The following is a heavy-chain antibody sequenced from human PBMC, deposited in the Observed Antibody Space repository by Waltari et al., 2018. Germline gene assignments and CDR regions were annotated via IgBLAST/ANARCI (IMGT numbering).Heavy chain of an antibody. D-gene: IGHD3-10*01. V-gene: IGHV3-7*01. CDR2: LIKDGSGT. CDR3: ARDRGLGWLDP. CDR1: GFPFSSHW. Sequence: EVQLVESGGGLVQPGGSLRLSCAASGFPFSSHWMNWARRVPGKVLELVSLLIKDGSGTYYVDSLHGRFTTSIDNAKNSLYLQINSLGVEDTAIYYCARDRGLGWLDPWGQGTLVTVSS. J-gene: IGHJ5*02.